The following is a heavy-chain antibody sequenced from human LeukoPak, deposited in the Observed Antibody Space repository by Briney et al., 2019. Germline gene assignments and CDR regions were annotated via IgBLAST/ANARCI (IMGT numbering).Heavy chain of an antibody. V-gene: IGHV7-4-1*02. D-gene: IGHD3-10*01. CDR2: INTNTGSP. J-gene: IGHJ4*02. Sequence: ASVKVSCKASGYTFTTYAMNWVRQAPGQGLEWMGWINTNTGSPNYAQGFTGRFVFSLDTSVSTAYLQITSLKAEDTAVYYCARTRAPYYYASGSPDFWGQGTLVTVSS. CDR3: ARTRAPYYYASGSPDF. CDR1: GYTFTTYA.